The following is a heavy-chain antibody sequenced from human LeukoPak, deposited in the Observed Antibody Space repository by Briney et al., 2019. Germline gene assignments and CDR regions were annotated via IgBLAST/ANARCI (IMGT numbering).Heavy chain of an antibody. V-gene: IGHV4-4*07. CDR2: IYTSGST. Sequence: SETLSLTCSVSGGSISHDYWSWLRQPAGKGLEWIGRIYTSGSTNYNPSLKSRVTMSVGTSKNQFSLNLSSVTAADTAVYYCARWTTMVRGFDYWGQGTLVSVSS. CDR1: GGSISHDY. D-gene: IGHD3-10*01. J-gene: IGHJ4*02. CDR3: ARWTTMVRGFDY.